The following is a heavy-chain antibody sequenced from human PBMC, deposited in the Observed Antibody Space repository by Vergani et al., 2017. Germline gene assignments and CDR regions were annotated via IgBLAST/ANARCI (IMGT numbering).Heavy chain of an antibody. Sequence: QVQLQESGPGLVKPSQTLSLTCAVSGGSISSGGYSWSWIRQPPGKGLEWIGYIYHSGSTYSNPSPRSRVTISVDRSKNQFSLKLSSVTAADTAVYYCASVYCSSTSCYFDYWGQGTLVTFSS. CDR3: ASVYCSSTSCYFDY. J-gene: IGHJ4*02. V-gene: IGHV4-30-2*01. CDR1: GGSISSGGYS. CDR2: IYHSGST. D-gene: IGHD2-2*01.